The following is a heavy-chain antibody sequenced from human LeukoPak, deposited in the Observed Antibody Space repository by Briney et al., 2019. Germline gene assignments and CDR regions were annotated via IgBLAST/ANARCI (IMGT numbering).Heavy chain of an antibody. Sequence: GGSLRLSCAASGFTFSSFDMNWVRQAPGKGLEWVSSISTSSRYIYYRDSVKGRFTISRDDAKNSLYLQMNSLRVEDTAVYYCARADCSGSTCYLRRSWYDPWGQGTLVTVSS. J-gene: IGHJ5*02. D-gene: IGHD2-2*01. V-gene: IGHV3-21*01. CDR1: GFTFSSFD. CDR2: ISTSSRYI. CDR3: ARADCSGSTCYLRRSWYDP.